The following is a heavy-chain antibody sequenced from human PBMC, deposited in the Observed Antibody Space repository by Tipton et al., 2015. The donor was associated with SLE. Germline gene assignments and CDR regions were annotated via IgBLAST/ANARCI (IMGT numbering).Heavy chain of an antibody. CDR3: ARHLMGTTGTTEAFDI. Sequence: LRLSCTVSSGSISSTPYYWAWIRQPPGKDLEWIGAIYYDGTTYYKSSLKSRVTISVDTSKNQFSLQLTSVTAADTAIYYCARHLMGTTGTTEAFDIWGQGTMVTVSS. CDR1: SGSISSTPYY. D-gene: IGHD1-1*01. CDR2: IYYDGTT. V-gene: IGHV4-39*01. J-gene: IGHJ3*02.